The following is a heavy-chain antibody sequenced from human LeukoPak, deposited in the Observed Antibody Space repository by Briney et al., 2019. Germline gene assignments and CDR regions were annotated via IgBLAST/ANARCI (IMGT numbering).Heavy chain of an antibody. V-gene: IGHV3-9*01. CDR3: ARGGSDSDY. CDR1: GFIFDDYA. CDR2: ISWNSGSI. J-gene: IGHJ4*02. D-gene: IGHD3-16*01. Sequence: GRSLRLSCAASGFIFDDYAMHWVRQAPGKALEWVSGISWNSGSIVYADSVKGRFTISRDNGKNSLYLQMNALRVEDTAVYYCARGGSDSDYWGQGTLVTVSS.